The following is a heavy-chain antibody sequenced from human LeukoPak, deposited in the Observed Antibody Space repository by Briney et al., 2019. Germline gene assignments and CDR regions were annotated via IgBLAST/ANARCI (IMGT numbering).Heavy chain of an antibody. CDR1: GFSFSNYA. Sequence: GGSLRLSCAASGFSFSNYAMTWVRQAPGKGLEWVSTISSGDDITYYADSVKGRFTIYRDNPKNTLYLQMNSLRADDTAVYYCSRGDYGDHEFDYWGQGTLVTVSS. V-gene: IGHV3-23*01. CDR2: ISSGDDIT. J-gene: IGHJ4*02. D-gene: IGHD4-17*01. CDR3: SRGDYGDHEFDY.